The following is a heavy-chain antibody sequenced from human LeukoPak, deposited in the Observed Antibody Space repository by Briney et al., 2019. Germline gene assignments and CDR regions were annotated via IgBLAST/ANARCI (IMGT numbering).Heavy chain of an antibody. CDR3: AKIAVAGRGSLVDY. CDR1: GFTFSSYG. Sequence: GGSLRLSCAASGFTFSSYGMHWVRQAPGKGLEWVAVISYDGSNKYYADSVKGRFTISRDNSKNTLYLQMNSLRAEDTAVYYCAKIAVAGRGSLVDYWGQGTLVTVSS. CDR2: ISYDGSNK. D-gene: IGHD6-19*01. V-gene: IGHV3-30*18. J-gene: IGHJ4*02.